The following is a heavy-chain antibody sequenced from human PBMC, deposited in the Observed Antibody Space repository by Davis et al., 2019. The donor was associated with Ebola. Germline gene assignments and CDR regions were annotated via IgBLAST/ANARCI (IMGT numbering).Heavy chain of an antibody. CDR3: AKGDRMDV. J-gene: IGHJ6*03. D-gene: IGHD3-10*01. CDR1: GFTFGSFW. CDR2: IYSGGTT. Sequence: GGSLRLSCAASGFTFGSFWMSWVRQAPGKGLEWVSVIYSGGTTNYADSVKGRFTISRDNSKNTLYLQMNSLRAEDTAVYYCAKGDRMDVWGKGTTVTVSS. V-gene: IGHV3-66*02.